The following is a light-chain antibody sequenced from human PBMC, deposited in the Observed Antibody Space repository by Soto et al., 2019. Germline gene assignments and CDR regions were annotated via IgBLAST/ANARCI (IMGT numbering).Light chain of an antibody. CDR2: EVT. J-gene: IGLJ2*01. CDR1: SSDVGSSNL. Sequence: QSALTQPASVSGSPGQSITITCTGTSSDVGSSNLVSWYQQHPGKAPKLMVYEVTKRPSGVSNRFSGSKSGNTASLTISGLQAEDEADYYCCSYAGPDTYVAFGGGTKLTVL. V-gene: IGLV2-23*02. CDR3: CSYAGPDTYVA.